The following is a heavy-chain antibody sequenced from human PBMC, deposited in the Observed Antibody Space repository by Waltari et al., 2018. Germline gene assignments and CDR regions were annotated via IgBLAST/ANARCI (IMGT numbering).Heavy chain of an antibody. Sequence: EVQLVESGGGLVQPGRSLRLSCTTSGFTFGAHALSWFRQAPGKGVEVVGFIRSKIYGGTADYAASVKGRFTVSRDDSKSIAYLQMDSLKTEDTAVYYCSRVSASGDGMDVWGQGTTVTVSS. CDR1: GFTFGAHA. J-gene: IGHJ6*02. D-gene: IGHD3-16*01. CDR2: IRSKIYGGTA. CDR3: SRVSASGDGMDV. V-gene: IGHV3-49*03.